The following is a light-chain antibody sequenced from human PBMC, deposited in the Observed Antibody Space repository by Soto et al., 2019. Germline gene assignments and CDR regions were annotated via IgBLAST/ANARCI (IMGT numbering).Light chain of an antibody. CDR2: DAS. V-gene: IGKV2-29*01. J-gene: IGKJ4*01. CDR3: QQLYSFPLT. Sequence: DIVMTQTPLSLSVTPGQPASVSCKSSQSLLHSDGKTYLYWYQQKPGRAPKLLMYDASTLQSGVPSRFSGSGSGTEFTLTISSXQPEDFATYYCQQLYSFPLTFGGGTKVDIK. CDR1: QSLLHSDGKTY.